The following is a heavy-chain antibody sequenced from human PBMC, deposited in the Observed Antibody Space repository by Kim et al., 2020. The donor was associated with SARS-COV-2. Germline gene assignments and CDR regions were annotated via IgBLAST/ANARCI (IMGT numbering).Heavy chain of an antibody. D-gene: IGHD4-17*01. CDR3: ARTHGDPRDYWYYGMDV. CDR2: IWYDGSNK. J-gene: IGHJ6*02. Sequence: GGSLRLSCAASGFTFSSYGMHWVRQAPGKGLEWVAVIWYDGSNKYYADSVKGRFTISRDNSKNTLYLQMNSLRAEDTAVYYCARTHGDPRDYWYYGMDVWGQGTTVTVSS. CDR1: GFTFSSYG. V-gene: IGHV3-33*01.